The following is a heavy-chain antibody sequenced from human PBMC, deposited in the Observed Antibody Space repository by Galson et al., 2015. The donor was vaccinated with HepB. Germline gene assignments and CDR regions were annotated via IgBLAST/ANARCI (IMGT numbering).Heavy chain of an antibody. CDR1: GYTFTSYD. D-gene: IGHD4-17*01. CDR3: ARVTTVTTGYYYYMDV. V-gene: IGHV1-8*01. Sequence: SVKVSCKASGYTFTSYDINWVRQATGQGLEWMGWMNPNSGNTGYAQKFQGRVTMTRNTSISTAYMELSSLRSEDTAVYYCARVTTVTTGYYYYMDVWGKGTTVTVSS. CDR2: MNPNSGNT. J-gene: IGHJ6*03.